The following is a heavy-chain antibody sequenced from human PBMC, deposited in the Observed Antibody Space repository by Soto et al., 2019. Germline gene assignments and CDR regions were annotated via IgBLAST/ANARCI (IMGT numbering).Heavy chain of an antibody. D-gene: IGHD3-22*01. CDR3: AKTLSYYDSSPVDV. J-gene: IGHJ6*02. Sequence: QVQLVQSGAEVKKPGSSVKVSCKASGGTFSTYAISWVRQAPGQGPEWMGGIVPMYGSTDYARKFQARVTITADRSTSTAYMELTSVRSDDTAVYYCAKTLSYYDSSPVDVWGQGTTVSVSS. V-gene: IGHV1-69*01. CDR2: IVPMYGST. CDR1: GGTFSTYA.